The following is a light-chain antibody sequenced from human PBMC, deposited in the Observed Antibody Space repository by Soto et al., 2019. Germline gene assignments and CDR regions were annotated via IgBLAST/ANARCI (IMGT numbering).Light chain of an antibody. J-gene: IGLJ1*01. CDR2: DVS. CDR1: SSDVGSYNR. V-gene: IGLV2-14*01. Sequence: QSALTQPASVSGSPGQSITISCTGTSSDVGSYNRVSWYQQPPGTAPRLIIHDVSNRPSGVFTRFSGSKSGNTASLTISGLQAEDEADYFCNSYTTSSTYVFGTGTQLTVL. CDR3: NSYTTSSTYV.